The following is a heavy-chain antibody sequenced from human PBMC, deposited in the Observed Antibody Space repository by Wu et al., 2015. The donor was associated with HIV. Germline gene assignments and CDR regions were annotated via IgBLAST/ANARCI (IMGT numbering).Heavy chain of an antibody. CDR3: AREWRPRGYSYGSYYYGMDV. CDR2: IIPIFGTA. D-gene: IGHD5-18*01. CDR1: GGTFSSYA. V-gene: IGHV1-69*13. Sequence: QVQLVQSGAEVKKPGSSVKVSCKASGGTFSSYAISWVRQAPGQGLEWMGRIIPIFGTANYAQKFQGRVTITADESTSTAYMELSSLRSEDTAVYYCAREWRPRGYSYGSYYYGMDVVGPRDHGHRLL. J-gene: IGHJ6*02.